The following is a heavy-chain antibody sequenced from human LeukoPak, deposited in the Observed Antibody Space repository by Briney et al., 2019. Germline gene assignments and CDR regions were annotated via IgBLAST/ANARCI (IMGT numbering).Heavy chain of an antibody. CDR2: IYYSGST. CDR1: GGSISSYY. V-gene: IGHV4-59*01. Sequence: SETLSLTCTVSGGSISSYYWSWIRQPPGKGLEWIGYIYYSGSTNYNPSLKSRVTISVDTSKNQFSLKLSSVTAADTAVYYCARVMGYCSSTSCQPYMDVWGKGTTVTISS. CDR3: ARVMGYCSSTSCQPYMDV. D-gene: IGHD2-2*01. J-gene: IGHJ6*03.